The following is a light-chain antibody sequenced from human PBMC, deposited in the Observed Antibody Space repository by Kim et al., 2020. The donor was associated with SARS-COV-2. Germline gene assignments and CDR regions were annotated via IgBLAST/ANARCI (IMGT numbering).Light chain of an antibody. Sequence: DIQMTQSPSSLSASVGDRVTITCRASQGIAKDLAWFQQKPGKAPKSLVYGASSLQSGAPTRFSGSGPGTEFTLTITSLQPKDFAAYFCQQYKSYPLTFGGGTKVDIK. CDR1: QGIAKD. J-gene: IGKJ4*01. CDR3: QQYKSYPLT. CDR2: GAS. V-gene: IGKV1-16*01.